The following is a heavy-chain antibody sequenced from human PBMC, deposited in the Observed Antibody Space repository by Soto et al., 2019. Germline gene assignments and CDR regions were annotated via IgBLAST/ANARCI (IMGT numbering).Heavy chain of an antibody. Sequence: EVQLAESGGGLVQPGGSLRLSCVASGFSFSSYTMSWVRQAPGKGLEWVAKMKEDGSDENYVDSVKGRFTISRDNAKNSVYLQMNSLRVEDTAVYYCGRGGMRRVDAWGQGTLVTVSS. J-gene: IGHJ5*02. CDR2: MKEDGSDE. CDR1: GFSFSSYT. CDR3: GRGGMRRVDA. V-gene: IGHV3-7*01.